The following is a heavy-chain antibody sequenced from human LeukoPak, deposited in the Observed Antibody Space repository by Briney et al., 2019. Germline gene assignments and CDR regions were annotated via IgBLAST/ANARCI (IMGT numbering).Heavy chain of an antibody. CDR3: ARVVRGVISYYGMDV. CDR2: INHSGST. V-gene: IGHV4-34*01. Sequence: TSETLSLTCAVYGGSFSGYYWSWIRQPPGKGLEWIGEINHSGSTYYNPSLKSRVTISVDTSKNQFSLKLSSVTAADTAVYYCARVVRGVISYYGMDVWGQGTTVTVSS. CDR1: GGSFSGYY. D-gene: IGHD3-10*01. J-gene: IGHJ6*02.